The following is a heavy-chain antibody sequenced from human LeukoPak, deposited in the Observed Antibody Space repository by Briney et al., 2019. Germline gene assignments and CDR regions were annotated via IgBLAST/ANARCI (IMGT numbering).Heavy chain of an antibody. CDR2: INHSGST. V-gene: IGHV4-34*01. D-gene: IGHD3-10*01. J-gene: IGHJ4*02. CDR1: GGSFSGYY. Sequence: SETLSLTCAVYGGSFSGYYWSWIRRPPGKGLEWIGEINHSGSTNYNPSLKSRVTISVDTSKNQFSLKLSSVTAADAAVYYCARATGGVGELLYPYFDYWGQGTLVTVSS. CDR3: ARATGGVGELLYPYFDY.